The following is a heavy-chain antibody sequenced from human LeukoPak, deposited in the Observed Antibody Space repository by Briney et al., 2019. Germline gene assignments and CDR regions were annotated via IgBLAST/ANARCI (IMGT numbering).Heavy chain of an antibody. D-gene: IGHD3-10*01. Sequence: GASVKVSCKASGYTFTGYYMHWVRQAPGQGLEWMGWINPNSGGTNYAQKFQGRVTMTRDTSISTAYMELSRLRSDDTAAYYCARDKITMVRGPHYYYYGMDVWGQGTTVTVSS. CDR1: GYTFTGYY. CDR2: INPNSGGT. J-gene: IGHJ6*02. V-gene: IGHV1-2*02. CDR3: ARDKITMVRGPHYYYYGMDV.